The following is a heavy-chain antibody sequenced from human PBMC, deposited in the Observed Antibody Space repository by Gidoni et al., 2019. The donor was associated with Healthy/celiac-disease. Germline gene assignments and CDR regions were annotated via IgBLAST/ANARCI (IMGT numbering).Heavy chain of an antibody. D-gene: IGHD6-13*01. V-gene: IGHV3-43D*03. CDR1: GFIFDDYA. CDR3: ARGTAGYYYGMDV. J-gene: IGHJ6*02. Sequence: EVQLVESGGVVVQPGGSLRLCCAASGFIFDDYAMHWVRQAPGKGLEWVSLISWDGGSTYYADSVKGRFTISRDNSKNSLYLQMNSLRAEDTALYYCARGTAGYYYGMDVWGQGTTVTVSS. CDR2: ISWDGGST.